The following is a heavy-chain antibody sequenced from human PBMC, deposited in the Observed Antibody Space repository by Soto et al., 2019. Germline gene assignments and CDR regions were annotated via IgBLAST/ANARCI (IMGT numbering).Heavy chain of an antibody. D-gene: IGHD5-12*01. Sequence: QVQLVQSGAEVRKPGASVTVSCRSSGDSFNDYYIHWVRQAPGQGFEWMGWINPNGGVTKYAQKFQGWVSMNRETSIRTVYMQLSRLRSDDTAVYYCARESGGATATLDYYYFYMDVWGTGTTVTVSS. CDR1: GDSFNDYY. CDR2: INPNGGVT. J-gene: IGHJ6*03. V-gene: IGHV1-2*04. CDR3: ARESGGATATLDYYYFYMDV.